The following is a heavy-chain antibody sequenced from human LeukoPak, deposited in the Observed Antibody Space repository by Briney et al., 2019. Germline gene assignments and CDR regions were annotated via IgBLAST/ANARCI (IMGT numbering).Heavy chain of an antibody. Sequence: GESLKISCKGSGYTFTTHWIAWVRQMPGKGLEWMGIIFPGDSDTTYSPSFEGQVTISADKSINTAYLQWSSLKASDTAMYYCATSESQTRFDFWGQGTLVTVSS. J-gene: IGHJ4*02. CDR1: GYTFTTHW. V-gene: IGHV5-51*01. CDR3: ATSESQTRFDF. CDR2: IFPGDSDT. D-gene: IGHD1/OR15-1a*01.